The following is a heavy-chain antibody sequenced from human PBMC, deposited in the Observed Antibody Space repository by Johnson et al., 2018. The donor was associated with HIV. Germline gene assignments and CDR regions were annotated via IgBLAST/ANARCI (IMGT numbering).Heavy chain of an antibody. J-gene: IGHJ3*02. V-gene: IGHV3-30*04. CDR1: GFTFSQFA. D-gene: IGHD6-6*01. CDR2: ISYDGTKK. CDR3: AKVHSSSSNGFDI. Sequence: QVQLVESGGGVVQPGRSLRLSCAASGFTFSQFAMHWVRQAPGKGLEWVAIISYDGTKKYYADSVKGRFTVSRDNYKNTLYLQMNSLRGEDTAVYYCAKVHSSSSNGFDIWGQGTMVTVSS.